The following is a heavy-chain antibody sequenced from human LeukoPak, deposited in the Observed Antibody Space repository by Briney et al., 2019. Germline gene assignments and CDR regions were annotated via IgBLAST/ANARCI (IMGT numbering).Heavy chain of an antibody. J-gene: IGHJ3*02. V-gene: IGHV3-74*01. CDR1: GFSLSNYW. CDR3: ARDDSGPQAFDI. Sequence: HTGGSLRLSCAVSGFSLSNYWIHWVRQAPGKGLVWVSHIKGDGSGIKYADSVRGRFTISTDSASNTVYLQMNSLRVEDTAVYYCARDDSGPQAFDIWGQGTMVTVSS. D-gene: IGHD4/OR15-4a*01. CDR2: IKGDGSGI.